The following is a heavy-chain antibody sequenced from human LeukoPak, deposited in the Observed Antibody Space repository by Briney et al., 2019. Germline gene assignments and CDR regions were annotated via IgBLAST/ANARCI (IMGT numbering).Heavy chain of an antibody. CDR2: VFHSRST. D-gene: IGHD5-18*01. Sequence: SQTLSLTCTVSGVSISSGAYYWSWIRQPPGKGLEWIGYVFHSRSTYYNPSLKSRVTISVDRSKNQFSLKLTSVTAADTAVYFRAKDVNTTMIGYMDVWGKGTTVTVSS. CDR3: AKDVNTTMIGYMDV. CDR1: GVSISSGAYY. J-gene: IGHJ6*03. V-gene: IGHV4-30-2*01.